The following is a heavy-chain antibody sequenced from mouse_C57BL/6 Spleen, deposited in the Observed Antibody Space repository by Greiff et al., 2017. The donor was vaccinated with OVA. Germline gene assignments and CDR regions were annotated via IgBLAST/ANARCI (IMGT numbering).Heavy chain of an antibody. J-gene: IGHJ2*01. D-gene: IGHD1-1*01. CDR3: ARLFITTVVAEDY. CDR2: INPNNGGT. V-gene: IGHV1-26*01. CDR1: GYTFTDYY. Sequence: EVKLQQSGPELVKPGASVKISCKASGYTFTDYYMNWVKQSHGKSLEWIGDINPNNGGTSYNQKFKGKATLTVDKSSSTAYMELRSLTSEDSAVYYCARLFITTVVAEDYWGQGTTLTVSS.